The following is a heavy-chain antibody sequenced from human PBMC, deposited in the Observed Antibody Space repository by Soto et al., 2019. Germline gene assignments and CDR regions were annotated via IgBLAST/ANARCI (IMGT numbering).Heavy chain of an antibody. CDR1: GFTFNNYA. CDR2: ISGGGDTT. Sequence: EVQLLESGGGLVQPGGSLRLSCAASGFTFNNYAMTWVRQAPGKGLEWVSAISGGGDTTSYADSVKGRFTISRDNSKNTLYLQMNSLRAEDTAIYYCAKVPLKYTGSYLDYWGQGTLVTVSS. CDR3: AKVPLKYTGSYLDY. D-gene: IGHD1-26*01. V-gene: IGHV3-23*01. J-gene: IGHJ4*02.